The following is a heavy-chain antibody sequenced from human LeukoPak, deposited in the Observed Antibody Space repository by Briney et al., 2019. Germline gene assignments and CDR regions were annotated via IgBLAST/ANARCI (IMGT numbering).Heavy chain of an antibody. V-gene: IGHV3-74*01. CDR3: STGSGHAFDI. D-gene: IGHD3-10*01. CDR1: GFAFSIDC. CDR2: INSDVSGT. Sequence: GGSLRLSCAASGFAFSIDCMDCVREGPGKWRWCGSRINSDVSGTSYAHSVKGRFTISRDNAKNKLYVQMNSLTAEDTAVYYCSTGSGHAFDIWGRGTMVTVSS. J-gene: IGHJ3*02.